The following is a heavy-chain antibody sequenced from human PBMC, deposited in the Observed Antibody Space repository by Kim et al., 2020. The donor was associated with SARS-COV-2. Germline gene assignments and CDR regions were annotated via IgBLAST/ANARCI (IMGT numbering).Heavy chain of an antibody. CDR3: ARMNYGDYWYFDL. J-gene: IGHJ2*01. D-gene: IGHD4-17*01. Sequence: YADSVKGRFTISRDNSKNTLYLQMNSLRAEDTAVYYCARMNYGDYWYFDLWGRGTLVTVSS. V-gene: IGHV3-33*01.